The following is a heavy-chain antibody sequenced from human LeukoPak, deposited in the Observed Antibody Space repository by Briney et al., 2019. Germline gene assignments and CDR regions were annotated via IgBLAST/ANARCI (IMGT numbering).Heavy chain of an antibody. Sequence: ASVKVSCKASGYTFTSYDINWVRQATGQGLEWMGWMNPNSGNTGYAQKFQGRVTITADKSTSTAYMELSSLRSEDTAVYYCARERVDIAMVRSDYYYYYGMDVWGKGTTVTVSS. CDR2: MNPNSGNT. D-gene: IGHD5-18*01. CDR1: GYTFTSYD. CDR3: ARERVDIAMVRSDYYYYYGMDV. V-gene: IGHV1-8*01. J-gene: IGHJ6*04.